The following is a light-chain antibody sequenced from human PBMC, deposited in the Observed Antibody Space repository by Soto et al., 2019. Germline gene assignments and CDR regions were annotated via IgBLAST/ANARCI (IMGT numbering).Light chain of an antibody. CDR1: QSVLYSSNNKNY. CDR2: WAS. Sequence: DIVMTQSPDSLAVSLGERATINCKSSQSVLYSSNNKNYLAWYQQKPGQPPKMLIYWASTRESGVPDRFSGSRSGTDFTLTISSLQAEDVAVYYCQQYYSLPPTFGQGTKLEIK. CDR3: QQYYSLPPT. V-gene: IGKV4-1*01. J-gene: IGKJ2*01.